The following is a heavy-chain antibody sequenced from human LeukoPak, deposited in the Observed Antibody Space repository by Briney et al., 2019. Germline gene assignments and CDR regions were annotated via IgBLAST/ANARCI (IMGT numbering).Heavy chain of an antibody. J-gene: IGHJ4*02. CDR3: AKDLLQQLVPPSYFDY. Sequence: GGSLRLSCAASGFTFSSYAMSWVRRAPGKGLVWVSAISGSGGSTYYADSVKGRFTISRDKSKNTLYLQMNSLRAEDTAVYYCAKDLLQQLVPPSYFDYWGQGTLVTVSS. CDR1: GFTFSSYA. V-gene: IGHV3-23*01. D-gene: IGHD6-13*01. CDR2: ISGSGGST.